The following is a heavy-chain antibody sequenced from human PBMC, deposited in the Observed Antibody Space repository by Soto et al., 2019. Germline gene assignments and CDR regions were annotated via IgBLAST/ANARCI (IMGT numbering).Heavy chain of an antibody. V-gene: IGHV3-30*18. CDR3: ANVSSDWSETDAFDI. J-gene: IGHJ3*02. CDR1: GFTFSSYG. D-gene: IGHD6-19*01. CDR2: ISYDGSNK. Sequence: QVQLVESGGGVVQPGRSLRLSCAASGFTFSSYGMHWVRQAPGKGLEWVAVISYDGSNKYYADSVKGRFTISRDNSKNTLYLQMNSLRAEDTAVYYCANVSSDWSETDAFDIWGQGTMVTVSS.